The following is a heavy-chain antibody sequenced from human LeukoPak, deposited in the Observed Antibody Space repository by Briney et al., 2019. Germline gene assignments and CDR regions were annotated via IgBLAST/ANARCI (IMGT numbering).Heavy chain of an antibody. CDR1: GFTFSSYA. V-gene: IGHV3-30*04. Sequence: GRSLRLSCAASGFTFSSYAMHWVRQAPGKGLEWVAVISYDGSNKYYADSVKGRFTISRDNSKNTLYLQMNSLRAEDTAVYYCARDRSLWFFDYWGQGTLVTDSS. J-gene: IGHJ4*02. D-gene: IGHD3-10*01. CDR3: ARDRSLWFFDY. CDR2: ISYDGSNK.